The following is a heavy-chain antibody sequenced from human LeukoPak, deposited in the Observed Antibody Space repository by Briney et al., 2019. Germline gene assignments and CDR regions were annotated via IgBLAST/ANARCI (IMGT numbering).Heavy chain of an antibody. CDR2: IYRGDSDT. J-gene: IGHJ5*02. CDR3: ARRSEGRWFDP. CDR1: GYSFSNYW. V-gene: IGHV5-51*01. Sequence: GESLKISCRGSGYSFSNYWIAWVRQMPGKGLEWMGIIYRGDSDTRYSPSFQGQVTISADKSISTAYLQWRSLKASDPAMYYCARRSEGRWFDPWGQGTLVTVSS.